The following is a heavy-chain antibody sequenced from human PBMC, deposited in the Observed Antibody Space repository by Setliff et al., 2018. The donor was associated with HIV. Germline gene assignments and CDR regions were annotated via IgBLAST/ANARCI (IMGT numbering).Heavy chain of an antibody. CDR2: MFRTGTS. D-gene: IGHD3-3*01. CDR3: ARGSYRGSGFFVRYFDF. CDR1: GGSTNNYY. Sequence: PSETLSLTCTVSGGSTNNYYWGWIRQPPGKGLEWVGTMFRTGTSYYNPSLWSRVTISLDTSKNQFFLRLTSVTAADTAVYYCARGSYRGSGFFVRYFDFWGQGSLVTVSS. J-gene: IGHJ4*02. V-gene: IGHV4-59*12.